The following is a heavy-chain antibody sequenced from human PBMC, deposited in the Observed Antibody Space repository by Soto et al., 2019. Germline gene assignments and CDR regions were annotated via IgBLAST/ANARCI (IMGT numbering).Heavy chain of an antibody. CDR1: GDSFTSYA. V-gene: IGHV1-3*01. CDR2: INAGNGNT. J-gene: IGHJ5*02. CDR3: ARDCISTSWLLGGHCWFDP. Sequence: EASVKLSCKACGDSFTSYAMHWVRQAPGQRLEWMGWINAGNGNTKYSQKFQGRVTITRDTSASTAYMELSSLRSEDTAVYYCARDCISTSWLLGGHCWFDPWGQGTLVTVSS. D-gene: IGHD2-2*01.